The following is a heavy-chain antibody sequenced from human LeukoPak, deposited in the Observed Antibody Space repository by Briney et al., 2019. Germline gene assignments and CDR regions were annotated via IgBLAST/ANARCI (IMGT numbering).Heavy chain of an antibody. D-gene: IGHD3-9*01. CDR1: GGTFISYA. J-gene: IGHJ4*02. V-gene: IGHV1-69*13. CDR2: IIPIFGTA. Sequence: SVKVSCKASGGTFISYAISWVRQAPGQGLEWMGGIIPIFGTANYAQKFQGRVTITADESTSTAYMELSSLRSEDTAVYYCARDKILTGYPLYYFDYWGQGTLVTVSS. CDR3: ARDKILTGYPLYYFDY.